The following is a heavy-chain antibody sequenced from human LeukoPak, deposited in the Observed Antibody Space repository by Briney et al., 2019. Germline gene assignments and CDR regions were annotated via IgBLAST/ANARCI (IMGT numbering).Heavy chain of an antibody. V-gene: IGHV1-2*02. CDR2: INPNSGGT. Sequence: GASVKVSCKASGYTFTGYYMHRVRQAPGQGLEWMGWINPNSGGTNYAQKFQGRVTMTRDTSISTAYMELSRLRSDDTAVYYCARAETEYYYDSSGYPYFDYWGQGTLVTVSS. CDR3: ARAETEYYYDSSGYPYFDY. J-gene: IGHJ4*02. CDR1: GYTFTGYY. D-gene: IGHD3-22*01.